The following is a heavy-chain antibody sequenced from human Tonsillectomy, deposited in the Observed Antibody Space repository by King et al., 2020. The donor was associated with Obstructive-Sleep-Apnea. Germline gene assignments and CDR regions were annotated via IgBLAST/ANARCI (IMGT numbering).Heavy chain of an antibody. CDR2: VNHSGST. CDR1: GGSFSGYY. Sequence: VQLQQWGAGLLKPSETLSLTCAVYGGSFSGYYWSWIRQPPGKGLEWIGEVNHSGSTNYNPSLKSRVTISVDTSKNQFSLKLSSVTAADTAVYYCARVSLRGVPMVRGVIDSNWFDPWGQGTLVTVSS. D-gene: IGHD3-10*01. V-gene: IGHV4-34*01. J-gene: IGHJ5*02. CDR3: ARVSLRGVPMVRGVIDSNWFDP.